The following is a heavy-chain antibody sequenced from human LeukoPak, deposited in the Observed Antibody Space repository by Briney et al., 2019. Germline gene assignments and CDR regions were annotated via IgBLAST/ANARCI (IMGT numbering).Heavy chain of an antibody. J-gene: IGHJ3*01. Sequence: GGSLRLSCAASGFTVRSSYTSWVRQAPGKGLEWVSVIYSGGSPDYADSAKGRFTISSDNSKNTLYLQMNSLRVEDTAVYYCARDGADNSGYYFGSLWGQGTMVTVSS. CDR1: GFTVRSSY. CDR3: ARDGADNSGYYFGSL. D-gene: IGHD3-22*01. V-gene: IGHV3-53*01. CDR2: IYSGGSP.